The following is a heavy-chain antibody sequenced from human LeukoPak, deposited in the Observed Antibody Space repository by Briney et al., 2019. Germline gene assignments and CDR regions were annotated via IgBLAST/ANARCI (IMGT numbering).Heavy chain of an antibody. D-gene: IGHD3-10*01. V-gene: IGHV3-30-3*01. CDR1: GFTFSSYA. Sequence: GSLRLSCAASGFTFSSYAMHWVRQAPGKGLEWVAVISYDGSNKYYADSVKGRFTISRDNSKNTLYLQMNSLRAEDTAVYYCARDQPGYYYGSGSYYGAFDIWGQGTMVTVSS. J-gene: IGHJ3*02. CDR3: ARDQPGYYYGSGSYYGAFDI. CDR2: ISYDGSNK.